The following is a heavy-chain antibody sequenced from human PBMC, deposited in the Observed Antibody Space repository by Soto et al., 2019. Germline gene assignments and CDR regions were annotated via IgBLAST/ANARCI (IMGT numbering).Heavy chain of an antibody. D-gene: IGHD3-22*01. Sequence: ASVKVSCKTSGYTFTNYYMHWVRQAPGQGLEWMGIIKCSGGETTYAQKFQGRVTITADESTSIAYMELSSLRSEDTAVYYCARDRGPSSGYYPYWFDPWGQGTLVTVSS. V-gene: IGHV1-46*01. J-gene: IGHJ5*02. CDR2: IKCSGGET. CDR1: GYTFTNYY. CDR3: ARDRGPSSGYYPYWFDP.